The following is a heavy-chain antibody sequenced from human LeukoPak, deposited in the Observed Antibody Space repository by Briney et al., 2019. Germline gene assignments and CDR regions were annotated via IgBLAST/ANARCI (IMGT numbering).Heavy chain of an antibody. CDR3: ASQSSSFRAFDI. D-gene: IGHD6-13*01. J-gene: IGHJ3*02. CDR1: GGSISSSSYY. Sequence: SETLSLTCTVSGGSISSSSYYWGWIRQPPGKGLEWIGSIYYSGSTYYNPSLNSRVTISVDTSKNQFSLKLSSVTAADTAVYYCASQSSSFRAFDIWGQGTMVTVSP. CDR2: IYYSGST. V-gene: IGHV4-39*01.